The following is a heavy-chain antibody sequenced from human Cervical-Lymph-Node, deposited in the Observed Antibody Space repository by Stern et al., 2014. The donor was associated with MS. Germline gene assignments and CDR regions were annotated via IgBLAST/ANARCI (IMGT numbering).Heavy chain of an antibody. CDR1: GYPLTDSS. CDR3: AGMVRDDWYFDL. V-gene: IGHV1-24*01. J-gene: IGHJ2*01. Sequence: VQLVQSGAEVKKPGPSVKVSCKFSGYPLTDSSMHWVRRPPAKGMDRMGGFDPEDGETIYAQKFQGRVTMTEDTSTDTAYMELSSLRSEDTAVYYCAGMVRDDWYFDLWGRGTLVTVSS. CDR2: FDPEDGET. D-gene: IGHD3-10*01.